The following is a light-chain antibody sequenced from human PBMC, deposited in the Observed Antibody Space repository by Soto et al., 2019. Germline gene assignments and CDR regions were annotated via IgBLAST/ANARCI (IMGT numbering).Light chain of an antibody. V-gene: IGKV1-5*03. CDR1: QSVSIW. Sequence: DIPMTQSPSTLSASVGDRVTITCRASQSVSIWLAWFQQKPGKAPRLLIHKAYTSSSRVPSRFSGSGSGTGFSLTIRSLQPDDSATYYCQQYSSLVSFGGGTKVEIK. CDR3: QQYSSLVS. J-gene: IGKJ4*01. CDR2: KAY.